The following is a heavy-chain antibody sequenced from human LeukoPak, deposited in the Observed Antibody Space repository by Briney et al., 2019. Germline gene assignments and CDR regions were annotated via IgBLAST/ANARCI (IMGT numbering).Heavy chain of an antibody. J-gene: IGHJ4*02. Sequence: ASVKVSCKASGYTFIGYYMHWVRQAPGQGLEWMGWINPSSGGTNYAQKFQGRVTMTRDTSISTAYMELSRLRSDDTAVYCCARDRDQGFSIWGQGTLVTVSS. D-gene: IGHD2-2*01. CDR1: GYTFIGYY. CDR3: ARDRDQGFSI. V-gene: IGHV1-2*02. CDR2: INPSSGGT.